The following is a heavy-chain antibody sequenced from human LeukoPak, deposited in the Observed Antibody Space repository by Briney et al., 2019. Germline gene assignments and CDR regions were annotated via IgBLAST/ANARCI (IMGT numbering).Heavy chain of an antibody. J-gene: IGHJ6*02. V-gene: IGHV3-66*02. CDR3: ARGFGKAAADVFGGYTMDV. Sequence: GVSQRLSCAPSGFTVNSNYMSWVRQAPGEGLEWVSLIYTGGSTYYADSVRGRFTISRDNSKNTLYLRMNSLRPEDTAIYYCARGFGKAAADVFGGYTMDVWGQGTTVTVSS. CDR2: IYTGGST. D-gene: IGHD6-13*01. CDR1: GFTVNSNY.